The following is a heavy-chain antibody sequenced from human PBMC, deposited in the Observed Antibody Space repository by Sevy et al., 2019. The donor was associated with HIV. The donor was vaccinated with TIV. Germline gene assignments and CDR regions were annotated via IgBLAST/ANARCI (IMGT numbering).Heavy chain of an antibody. V-gene: IGHV1-8*01. D-gene: IGHD6-13*01. CDR2: MNPDSGKR. Sequence: ASVKVSCKTSGYTFTSYDINWVRQATGQGLEWMGWMNPDSGKRGYAQKFQGRVTMTTNTSISTAKMELRSLRSEDSAVYYCARADLDSSTFFYYYGMDVWGQGTTVTVSS. CDR3: ARADLDSSTFFYYYGMDV. J-gene: IGHJ6*02. CDR1: GYTFTSYD.